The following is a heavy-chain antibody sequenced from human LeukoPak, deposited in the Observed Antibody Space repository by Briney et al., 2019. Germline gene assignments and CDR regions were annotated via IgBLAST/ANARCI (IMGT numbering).Heavy chain of an antibody. CDR3: AKEPASSGWLDP. CDR2: ISYDGSNK. V-gene: IGHV3-30*04. D-gene: IGHD6-19*01. J-gene: IGHJ5*02. Sequence: GGSLRLSCAASGFTFSSYAMHWVRQAPGKGLEWVAVISYDGSNKYYADSVKGRFTISRDNSKNTLYLQMNSLRAEDTAVYYCAKEPASSGWLDPWGQGTLVAVSS. CDR1: GFTFSSYA.